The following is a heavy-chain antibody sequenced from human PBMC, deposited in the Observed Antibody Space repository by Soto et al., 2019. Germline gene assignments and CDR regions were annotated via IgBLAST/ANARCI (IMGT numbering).Heavy chain of an antibody. CDR1: GGSFSGYY. V-gene: IGHV4-34*01. CDR3: ARRVLYCSGGSCYYYYYGMDV. CDR2: INHSGST. J-gene: IGHJ6*02. Sequence: SETLSLTCAVYGGSFSGYYWTWIRQPPGTGLEWIGEINHSGSTNYNPSLKIRVTISVDTSKNQFSLKLSSVTAADTAVYYCARRVLYCSGGSCYYYYYGMDVWGQGTTVTVSS. D-gene: IGHD2-15*01.